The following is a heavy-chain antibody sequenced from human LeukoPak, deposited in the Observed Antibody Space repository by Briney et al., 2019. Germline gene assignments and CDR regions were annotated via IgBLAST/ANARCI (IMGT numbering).Heavy chain of an antibody. CDR2: LSGNGGST. CDR3: VKETCTGGSCYVDSIYYYGMDV. V-gene: IGHV3-23*01. CDR1: GFTFSNHA. J-gene: IGHJ6*02. Sequence: GGSLRLSCAASGFTFSNHAMTWVRQAPGKGLEWVSSLSGNGGSTHYADSVKGRYAISRDNSKNTLDLQMNSLRDDDTAVYYCVKETCTGGSCYVDSIYYYGMDVWGQGTTVTVSS. D-gene: IGHD2-15*01.